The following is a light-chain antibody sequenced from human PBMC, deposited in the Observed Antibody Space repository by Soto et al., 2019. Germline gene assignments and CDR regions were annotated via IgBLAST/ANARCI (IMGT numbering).Light chain of an antibody. Sequence: DIQMTQSPSTLSASVGDRVTITCRSSESVSRWFAWYQQKPGRTPKLLIYQPSTLETGVPSRFSGSGSGTEFTLTISSLQPDDFATYYYQQYNAYSQAFGQGTKVEIK. CDR1: ESVSRW. V-gene: IGKV1-5*03. CDR2: QPS. CDR3: QQYNAYSQA. J-gene: IGKJ1*01.